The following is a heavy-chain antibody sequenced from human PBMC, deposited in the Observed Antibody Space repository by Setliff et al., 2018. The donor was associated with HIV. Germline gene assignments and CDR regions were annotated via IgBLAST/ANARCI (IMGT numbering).Heavy chain of an antibody. D-gene: IGHD5-12*01. CDR2: ISNSDGRT. CDR1: GFTFKNSA. J-gene: IGHJ3*02. CDR3: AKMAGRDGYDDAVDN. V-gene: IGHV3-23*01. Sequence: GGSLRLPCAASGFTFKNSAMSWVRQAPEEGLEWVSTISNSDGRTNYAASVKGRFTISRDNSKNTLYLQMNSLRDEDTAVYYCAKMAGRDGYDDAVDNWGQGTMVTVSS.